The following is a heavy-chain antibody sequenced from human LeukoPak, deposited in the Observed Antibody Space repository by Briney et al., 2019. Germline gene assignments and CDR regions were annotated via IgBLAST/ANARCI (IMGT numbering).Heavy chain of an antibody. CDR3: ASLHRGPYYYDTSGYYPEPVGFDY. CDR2: IHFSGST. D-gene: IGHD3-22*01. J-gene: IGHJ4*02. V-gene: IGHV4-39*01. CDR1: GGSITSSPYF. Sequence: PSETLSLTCTVSGGSITSSPYFWGWIRQPPGKGLEWIGNIHFSGSTYSNPSLKTRVSISVDTSKSQFSLRVSSVTAADSAVYYCASLHRGPYYYDTSGYYPEPVGFDYWGQGALVTVAS.